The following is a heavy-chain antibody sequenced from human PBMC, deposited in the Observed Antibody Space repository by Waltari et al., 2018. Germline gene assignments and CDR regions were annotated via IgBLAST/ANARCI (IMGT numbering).Heavy chain of an antibody. CDR3: AGDPFMITFGGAYGMYV. J-gene: IGHJ6*02. CDR1: GGSISSSSYY. V-gene: IGHV4-39*07. Sequence: QLQLQESGPGLVKPSETLSLTCTVSGGSISSSSYYWGWIRQPPGKGLEWIGSIYTSGIPNLNPSLKGRVPVLLDQSKNQFSLKLSSVTAADTAGYYCAGDPFMITFGGAYGMYVWGQGTTVTVSS. D-gene: IGHD3-16*01. CDR2: IYTSGIP.